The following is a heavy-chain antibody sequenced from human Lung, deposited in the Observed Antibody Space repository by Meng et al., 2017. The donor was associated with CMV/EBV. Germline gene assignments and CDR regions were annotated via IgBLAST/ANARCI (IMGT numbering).Heavy chain of an antibody. CDR3: ARISMIRGIIITGWFDP. D-gene: IGHD3-10*01. J-gene: IGHJ5*02. Sequence: ASVXVSXKSYGYIFISYIISWVRQAPGQGLEWMGWVNSYTGDTDYAQQFKERITMTTDTSTTTVYMELSSLRTDDTAAYYCARISMIRGIIITGWFDPWGQGTXVTVDS. V-gene: IGHV1-18*04. CDR1: GYIFISYI. CDR2: VNSYTGDT.